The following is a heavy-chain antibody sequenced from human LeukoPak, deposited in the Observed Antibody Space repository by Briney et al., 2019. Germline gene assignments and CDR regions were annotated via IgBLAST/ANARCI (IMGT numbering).Heavy chain of an antibody. D-gene: IGHD2-2*01. J-gene: IGHJ4*02. CDR3: ATFPYCSSTSYPPLG. Sequence: GGSLRLSCAASGFTFRNYVMNWVRQAPGKGLEWVSAISDGGGSTYYADSVTGRFTISRDNSKNTLYLQMDSLRAEDTAVFYCATFPYCSSTSYPPLGWGQGTLVTVSS. CDR1: GFTFRNYV. V-gene: IGHV3-23*01. CDR2: ISDGGGST.